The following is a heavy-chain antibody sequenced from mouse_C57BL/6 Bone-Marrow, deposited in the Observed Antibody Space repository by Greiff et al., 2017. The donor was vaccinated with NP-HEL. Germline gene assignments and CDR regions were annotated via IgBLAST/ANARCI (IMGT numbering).Heavy chain of an antibody. D-gene: IGHD2-5*01. Sequence: VKLQQSGAELARPGASVKMSCKASGYTFTSYTMHWVKQRPGQGLEWIGYINPSSGYTKYNQKFKDKATLTADKSSSTAYMQLSSLTSEDSAVYYCARFAYYSNYPFAYWGQGTLVTVSA. CDR2: INPSSGYT. CDR1: GYTFTSYT. V-gene: IGHV1-4*01. J-gene: IGHJ3*01. CDR3: ARFAYYSNYPFAY.